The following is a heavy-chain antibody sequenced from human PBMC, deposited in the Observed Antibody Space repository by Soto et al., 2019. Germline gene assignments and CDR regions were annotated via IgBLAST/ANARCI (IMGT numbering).Heavy chain of an antibody. Sequence: VASVKVSCKASGGTFGSHGIAWVRQAPGQGLEWMGGFIAMLGTPTYAKKVQGRATITADESLTSSYLELRSLRSEGTAVYFCARGTMANFDYWGQGTVVTVSS. CDR2: FIAMLGTP. D-gene: IGHD3-10*01. CDR3: ARGTMANFDY. J-gene: IGHJ4*02. V-gene: IGHV1-69*13. CDR1: GGTFGSHG.